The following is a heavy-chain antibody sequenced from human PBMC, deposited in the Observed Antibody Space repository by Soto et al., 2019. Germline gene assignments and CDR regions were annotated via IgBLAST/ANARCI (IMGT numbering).Heavy chain of an antibody. D-gene: IGHD2-21*02. CDR2: IYHSGST. CDR1: GGSISSSHW. J-gene: IGHJ6*02. Sequence: QVHLQESGPGLVNPSGTLTLTCAVSGGSISSSHWWGWVRQAPGKGLEWIGEIYHSGSTNYNPSLKSRITMSVVKSKNQFSVNLSSVTAADTAVYYCVRDADETAIVPAPWLVWGRGTMVTVSS. CDR3: VRDADETAIVPAPWLV. V-gene: IGHV4-4*02.